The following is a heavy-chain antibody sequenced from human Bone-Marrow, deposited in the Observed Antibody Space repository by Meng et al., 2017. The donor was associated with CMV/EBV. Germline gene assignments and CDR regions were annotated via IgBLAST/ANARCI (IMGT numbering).Heavy chain of an antibody. CDR2: INSNSDGT. J-gene: IGHJ4*02. V-gene: IGHV1-2*02. CDR1: GYSFTDYY. Sequence: ASVNDPCKAAGYSFTDYYIHWVRQAPGQGLEWMGWINSNSDGTKYAQKFQGRVTMTRDTYIRTAYMELSRLRPGYTPVYFCARSPRGDCSGGICSYFDYWGQGTLVTVSS. D-gene: IGHD2-15*01. CDR3: ARSPRGDCSGGICSYFDY.